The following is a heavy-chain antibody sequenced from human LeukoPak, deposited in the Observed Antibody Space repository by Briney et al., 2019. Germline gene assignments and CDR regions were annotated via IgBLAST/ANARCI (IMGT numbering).Heavy chain of an antibody. CDR1: GFTFSSYA. CDR2: ISGSGGST. Sequence: PGGSLRLSCAASGFTFSSYAMSWVRQAPGKGPEWVSAISGSGGSTYYADSVKGRFTISRDNSKNTLYLQMNSLRAEDTAVYYCAKGVGQWLVKLAFDIWGQGTMVTVSS. J-gene: IGHJ3*02. D-gene: IGHD6-19*01. CDR3: AKGVGQWLVKLAFDI. V-gene: IGHV3-23*01.